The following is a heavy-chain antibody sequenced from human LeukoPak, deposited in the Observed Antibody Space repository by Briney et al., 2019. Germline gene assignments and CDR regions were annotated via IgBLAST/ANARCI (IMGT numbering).Heavy chain of an antibody. V-gene: IGHV4-31*03. Sequence: PSETLSLTCTVSGGSISSGGYYWSWIRQHPGKGLEWIGYIYYSGSTYYNPSLKSRVTISVDTSKNQFSLKLSSVTAADTAVYYCARFYYYDILTGHYGGDYFDYWGQGTLVTVSS. CDR2: IYYSGST. CDR1: GGSISSGGYY. CDR3: ARFYYYDILTGHYGGDYFDY. J-gene: IGHJ4*02. D-gene: IGHD3-9*01.